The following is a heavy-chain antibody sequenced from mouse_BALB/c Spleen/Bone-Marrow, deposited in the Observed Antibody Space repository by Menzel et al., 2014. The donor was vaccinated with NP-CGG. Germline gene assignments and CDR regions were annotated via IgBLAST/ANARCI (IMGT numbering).Heavy chain of an antibody. D-gene: IGHD1-1*02. CDR3: ARALGSYVRYFDV. Sequence: EVKVEESGPGLMKPSQSLSLTCSVTGFSITSGYYWNWIRQFPGHTLEWMGYITFDGSYDYNPSLKNRISITRDTSNNQFFLKLNSVTAEDTASYYCARALGSYVRYFDVWGAGTTVTVSS. J-gene: IGHJ1*01. V-gene: IGHV3-6*02. CDR2: ITFDGSY. CDR1: GFSITSGYY.